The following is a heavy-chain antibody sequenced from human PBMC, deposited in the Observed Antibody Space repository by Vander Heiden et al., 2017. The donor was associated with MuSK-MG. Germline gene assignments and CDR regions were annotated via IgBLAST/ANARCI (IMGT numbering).Heavy chain of an antibody. V-gene: IGHV3-23*01. CDR1: GFTFSTYA. J-gene: IGHJ3*02. Sequence: EVYLLESGGGLVQPGGSLRLSCAASGFTFSTYAMSWVRQAPGKGPEWGSAISGSGTSTLYADSVKGRFTISRDNAKNTLYLQMNSLGAEDTAVYYCVKDMKPGWGSDAFDIWGQGTMVTVSS. D-gene: IGHD3-16*01. CDR2: ISGSGTST. CDR3: VKDMKPGWGSDAFDI.